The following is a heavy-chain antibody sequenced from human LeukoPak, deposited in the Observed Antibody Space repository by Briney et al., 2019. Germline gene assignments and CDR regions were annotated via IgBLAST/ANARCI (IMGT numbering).Heavy chain of an antibody. V-gene: IGHV3-11*06. Sequence: GGPLRLSCAASGFTFSDYYMSWIRQAPGKGLEWLSYISRSGSHTPYADSVKGRFTVSRDNAKNSLSLELNSLRVDDTAIYYCARVGSTAEAGTPDYWGQGTLVTVSS. CDR2: ISRSGSHT. J-gene: IGHJ4*02. CDR3: ARVGSTAEAGTPDY. D-gene: IGHD6-13*01. CDR1: GFTFSDYY.